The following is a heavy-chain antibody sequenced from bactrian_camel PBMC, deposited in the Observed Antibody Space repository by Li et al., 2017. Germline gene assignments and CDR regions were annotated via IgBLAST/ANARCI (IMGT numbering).Heavy chain of an antibody. J-gene: IGHJ4*01. CDR2: IMILGATT. Sequence: VQLVESGGGSVQAGGSLRLSCDASGNRYRYYSMGWFRQPAGLPGKEREGVAAIMILGATTYYADSVKGRFTISQDNAKNMVYLQVNSLKAEDTAMYYCAAGWSFGVGTLLRRHYNYWGQGTQVTVS. V-gene: IGHV3-3*01. CDR3: AAGWSFGVGTLLRRHYNY. CDR1: GNRYRYYS. D-gene: IGHD3*01.